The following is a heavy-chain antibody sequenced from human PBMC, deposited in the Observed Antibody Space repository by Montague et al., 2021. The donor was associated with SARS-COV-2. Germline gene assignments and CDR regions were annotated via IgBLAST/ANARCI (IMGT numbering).Heavy chain of an antibody. CDR1: GFTFSSYA. D-gene: IGHD6-19*01. CDR2: ISGGGGTT. CDR3: AKSPSGWWLFDY. Sequence: SLRLSCAASGFTFSSYAMSWVRQAPGKGLEWVSAISGGGGTTWYADSVKGRFTISRDNSKNTLYLQMNSLRAEDTAVYYCAKSPSGWWLFDYWGQGTLVTVSS. V-gene: IGHV3-23*01. J-gene: IGHJ4*02.